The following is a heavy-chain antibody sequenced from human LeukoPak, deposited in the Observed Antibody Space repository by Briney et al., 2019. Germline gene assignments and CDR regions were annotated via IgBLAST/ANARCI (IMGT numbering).Heavy chain of an antibody. CDR3: ARGAPVEMATTYYFDY. J-gene: IGHJ4*02. CDR2: IYYSGST. Sequence: PSETLSLTCTVSGGSISSYCWSWIRQPPGKGLEWIGYIYYSGSTNYNPSLKSRATISVDTSKNQFSLKLSSVTAADTAVYYCARGAPVEMATTYYFDYWGQGTLVTVSS. D-gene: IGHD5-24*01. CDR1: GGSISSYC. V-gene: IGHV4-59*01.